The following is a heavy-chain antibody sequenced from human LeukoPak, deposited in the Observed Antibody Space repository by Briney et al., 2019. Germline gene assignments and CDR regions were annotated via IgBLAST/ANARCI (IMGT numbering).Heavy chain of an antibody. CDR2: IGSSGSTI. CDR1: GFTFSDYY. CDR3: ARWAVTPKKAFDI. Sequence: PGGSLRLSCAASGFTFSDYYMNWIRQAPGKGLEWVSYIGSSGSTIHYADSVKGRFTISRDNAKNSLYLQMNSLRAEDTAVYYCARWAVTPKKAFDIWGQGTMVTVSS. V-gene: IGHV3-11*01. D-gene: IGHD2-21*02. J-gene: IGHJ3*02.